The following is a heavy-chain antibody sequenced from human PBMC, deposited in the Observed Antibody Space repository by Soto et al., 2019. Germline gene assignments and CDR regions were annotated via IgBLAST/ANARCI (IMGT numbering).Heavy chain of an antibody. J-gene: IGHJ6*02. CDR2: ISWNSGSI. CDR1: GFTFDDYA. V-gene: IGHV3-9*01. CDR3: AKDMTEDRGVHGMDV. Sequence: EVQLVESGGGLVQPGRSLRLSCAASGFTFDDYAMHWVRQAPGKGLELVSGISWNSGSIGYADSVNGLFTISRDNAKKFMYLQMNSLRAENTALYYCAKDMTEDRGVHGMDVWGQGTTVTVSS. D-gene: IGHD3-10*01.